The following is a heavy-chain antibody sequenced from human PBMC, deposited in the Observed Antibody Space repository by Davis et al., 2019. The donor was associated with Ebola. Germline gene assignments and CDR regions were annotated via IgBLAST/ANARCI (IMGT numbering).Heavy chain of an antibody. D-gene: IGHD3-22*01. J-gene: IGHJ6*02. V-gene: IGHV1-2*06. CDR3: ARGGITMMIVPRDYYYGLDV. CDR1: GYTFTGYY. Sequence: ASVKVSCKASGYTFTGYYMHWVRQAPGQGLEWMGRINPNSGGTNYAQRFQGRVTMTRDTSTSTVYMELSRLRSDDTAVYFCARGGITMMIVPRDYYYGLDVWGQGTTVTVSS. CDR2: INPNSGGT.